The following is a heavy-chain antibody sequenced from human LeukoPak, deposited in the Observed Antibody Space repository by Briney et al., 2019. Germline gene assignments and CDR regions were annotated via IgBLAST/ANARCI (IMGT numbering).Heavy chain of an antibody. CDR3: ASYCSSTSCYGYAFDI. D-gene: IGHD2-2*01. Sequence: ASVKVSCKASGYTFTSSDINWLRQATGQGLEWMGWMNPNSGNTGYAQKFQGRVTITRNTSISTAYMELSSLRSEDTAVYYCASYCSSTSCYGYAFDIWGQGTMVTVSS. J-gene: IGHJ3*02. V-gene: IGHV1-8*03. CDR1: GYTFTSSD. CDR2: MNPNSGNT.